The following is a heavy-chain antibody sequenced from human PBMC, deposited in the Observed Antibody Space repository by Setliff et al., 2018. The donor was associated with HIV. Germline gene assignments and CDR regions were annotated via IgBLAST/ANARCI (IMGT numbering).Heavy chain of an antibody. CDR2: ISGYNGNT. CDR1: GYTFTSYG. CDR3: ARGHSSSWTGWFDP. Sequence: ASVKVSCKASGYTFTSYGISWVRQAPGQGLEWMGWISGYNGNTEYAQKFQGRVTMTTDTSTTIAYMELRSLRSDDTAVYHCARGHSSSWTGWFDPWGQGTLVTVSS. D-gene: IGHD6-13*01. J-gene: IGHJ5*02. V-gene: IGHV1-18*01.